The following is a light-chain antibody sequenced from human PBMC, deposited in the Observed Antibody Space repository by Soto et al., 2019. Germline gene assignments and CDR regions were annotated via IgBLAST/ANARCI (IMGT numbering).Light chain of an antibody. CDR3: QYYGSSPAT. CDR2: ATS. CDR1: QSVNIN. J-gene: IGKJ1*01. V-gene: IGKV3-20*01. Sequence: EIVLTQSPATLSVSPGERATLSCRASQSVNINLAWYQQKPGQAPRLLIYATSSRATGIPDRFSGSESGTDFTLTISRLEPEDFAVYYCQYYGSSPATFGQGTKVDIK.